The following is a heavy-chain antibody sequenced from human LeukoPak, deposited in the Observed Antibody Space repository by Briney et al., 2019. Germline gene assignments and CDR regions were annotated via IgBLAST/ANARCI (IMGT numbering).Heavy chain of an antibody. V-gene: IGHV4-31*03. J-gene: IGHJ6*02. CDR1: GGSISSGGYY. CDR2: IYYSGST. CDR3: ARDSAWPYYGMDV. D-gene: IGHD1-26*01. Sequence: PSETLSLTCTVSGGSISSGGYYWSWIRQHPGKGLEWIGYIYYSGSTYYNPSLKSRVTISVDTSKNLFSLKLSSVTAADTAVYYCARDSAWPYYGMDVWGQGTTVTVSS.